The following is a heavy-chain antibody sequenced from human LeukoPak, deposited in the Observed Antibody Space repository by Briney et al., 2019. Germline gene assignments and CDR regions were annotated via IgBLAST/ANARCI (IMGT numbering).Heavy chain of an antibody. CDR2: IYQSGST. CDR3: GRGGIAAAASGIDY. Sequence: PSETLSLTCAVSGGSISSGGYAWSWIRQPPGKGLEWTGYIYQSGSTYYNPSLKSRVTISVDRSKNQLSLKLSSVTAADTAVYYCGRGGIAAAASGIDYWGQGTLVTVSS. V-gene: IGHV4-30-2*01. J-gene: IGHJ4*02. D-gene: IGHD6-13*01. CDR1: GGSISSGGYA.